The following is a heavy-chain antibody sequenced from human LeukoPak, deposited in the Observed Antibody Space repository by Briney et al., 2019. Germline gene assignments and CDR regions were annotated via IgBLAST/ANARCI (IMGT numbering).Heavy chain of an antibody. D-gene: IGHD6-13*01. CDR2: IYYSGST. CDR3: ARDPGYSSSWYVVHYFDY. V-gene: IGHV4-59*01. CDR1: GGSISSYY. Sequence: SETLSLTCTVSGGSISSYYWSWIRQPPGKGLEWIGYIYYSGSTNYNPSLKSRVTISVDTSKNQFSLKLSSVTAADTAVYYCARDPGYSSSWYVVHYFDYWGQGTLVTVSS. J-gene: IGHJ4*02.